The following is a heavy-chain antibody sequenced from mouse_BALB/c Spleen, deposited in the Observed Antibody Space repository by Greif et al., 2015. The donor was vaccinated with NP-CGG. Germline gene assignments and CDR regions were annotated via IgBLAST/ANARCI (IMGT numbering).Heavy chain of an antibody. D-gene: IGHD4-1*02. CDR1: GYSITSGYY. V-gene: IGHV3-6*02. Sequence: EVKLQEPGPGLVKPSQSLSLTCSVTGYSITSGYYWNWIRQFPGNKLEWMGYISYDGSNNYNPSLKNRISITRDTSKNQFFLKLNSVTTEDTATYYCASNWDAYFDYWGQGTTLTVSS. J-gene: IGHJ2*01. CDR3: ASNWDAYFDY. CDR2: ISYDGSN.